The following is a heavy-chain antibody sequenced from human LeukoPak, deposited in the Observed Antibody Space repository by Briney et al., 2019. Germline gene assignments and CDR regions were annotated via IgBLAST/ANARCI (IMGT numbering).Heavy chain of an antibody. J-gene: IGHJ4*02. CDR1: GFTFSSHA. V-gene: IGHV3-30-3*01. CDR2: ISYDGRNK. CDR3: ARGGGATDHFDY. Sequence: GGSLRLSCAASGFTFSSHAMHWVRQDPGKGLEWVAVISYDGRNKYSADSVKGRFTISRDNSKNTLYLQMNSLRAEDTAVYYCARGGGATDHFDYWGQGTLVTVSS. D-gene: IGHD1-26*01.